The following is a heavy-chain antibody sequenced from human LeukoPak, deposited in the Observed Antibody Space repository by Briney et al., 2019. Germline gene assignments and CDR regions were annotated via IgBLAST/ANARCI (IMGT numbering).Heavy chain of an antibody. Sequence: GGSLRLSCEASGFTFNTYAMHWVRQPPGKGLEWVALISYDGSDKIYTDSVKGRFTISRDNSESTLYLQMDSLRGDDAAVYYCAKAVGRISWSFDYWGQGALVTVSS. D-gene: IGHD6-13*01. CDR3: AKAVGRISWSFDY. CDR2: ISYDGSDK. CDR1: GFTFNTYA. J-gene: IGHJ4*02. V-gene: IGHV3-30*18.